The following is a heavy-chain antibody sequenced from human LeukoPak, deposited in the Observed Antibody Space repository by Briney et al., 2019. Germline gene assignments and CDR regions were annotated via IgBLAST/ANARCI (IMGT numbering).Heavy chain of an antibody. J-gene: IGHJ5*02. CDR1: GGTFSSYA. CDR3: ARDPPLPGDYFHWFDP. CDR2: IIPILGIA. Sequence: GASVKVSCKASGGTFSSYAISWVRQAPGQGLEWMGRIIPILGIANYAQKFQGRVTITADKSTSTAYMELSSLRSEDTAVYYCARDPPLPGDYFHWFDPWGQGTLVTVSS. V-gene: IGHV1-69*04. D-gene: IGHD4-17*01.